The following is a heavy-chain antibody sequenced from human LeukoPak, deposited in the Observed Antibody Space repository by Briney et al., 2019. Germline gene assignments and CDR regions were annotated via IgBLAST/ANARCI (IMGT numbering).Heavy chain of an antibody. CDR2: ISSSSSTI. D-gene: IGHD3-10*01. CDR3: ARGRVITMVRGVLVY. J-gene: IGHJ4*02. Sequence: PGGSLRLSCAASGFTFSSYSMNWVRQAPGKGLEWVSYISSSSSTIYYADSVKGRFTISRDNVKNSLYLQMNSLRAKDTAVYYCARGRVITMVRGVLVYWGQGTLVTVSS. CDR1: GFTFSSYS. V-gene: IGHV3-48*01.